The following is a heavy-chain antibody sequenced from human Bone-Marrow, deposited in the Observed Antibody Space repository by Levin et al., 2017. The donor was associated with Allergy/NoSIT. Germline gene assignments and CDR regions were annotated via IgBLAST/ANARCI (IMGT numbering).Heavy chain of an antibody. J-gene: IGHJ4*02. V-gene: IGHV3-23*01. CDR1: GFTFSSYA. D-gene: IGHD5-24*01. CDR2: ISGSGGST. Sequence: AGGSLRLSCAASGFTFSSYAMSWVRQAPGKGLEWVSAISGSGGSTYYADSVKGRFTISRDNSKNTLYLQMNSLRAEDTAVYYCAKEGALEMATMQLDYWGQGTLVTVAA. CDR3: AKEGALEMATMQLDY.